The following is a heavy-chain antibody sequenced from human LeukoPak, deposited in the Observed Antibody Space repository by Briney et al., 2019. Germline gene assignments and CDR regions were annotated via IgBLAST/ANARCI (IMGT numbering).Heavy chain of an antibody. Sequence: GGSLRLSCAASGFTFSSYAMSWVRQAPGKGLEWVSAISGSGGSTYYADSVKGRFTISRDNSKNTLYLQMNSLRAEDTAVYYCAKVQRSYYDFWSGPGAPYGMDVWGQGTMVTVSS. V-gene: IGHV3-23*01. J-gene: IGHJ6*02. CDR1: GFTFSSYA. CDR3: AKVQRSYYDFWSGPGAPYGMDV. CDR2: ISGSGGST. D-gene: IGHD3-3*01.